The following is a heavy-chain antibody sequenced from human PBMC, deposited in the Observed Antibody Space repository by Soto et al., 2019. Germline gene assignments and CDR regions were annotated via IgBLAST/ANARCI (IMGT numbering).Heavy chain of an antibody. CDR3: ARENNVLPGGYFDS. Sequence: ASVKVSCKASGYTFSNFAMHWVRQAPGQRLEWMGWINAGNGNTKYSQKFQGRVTITRDTSASTAYMELSSLRSEDTAVYYCARENNVLPGGYFDSWGQGTLVTVSS. CDR1: GYTFSNFA. D-gene: IGHD3-10*02. CDR2: INAGNGNT. J-gene: IGHJ4*02. V-gene: IGHV1-3*01.